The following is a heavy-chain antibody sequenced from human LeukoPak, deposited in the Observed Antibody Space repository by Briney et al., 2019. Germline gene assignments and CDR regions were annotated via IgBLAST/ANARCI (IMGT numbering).Heavy chain of an antibody. CDR1: EYTFTSYG. D-gene: IGHD3-3*01. V-gene: IGHV1-18*01. CDR2: ISTYNSNT. CDR3: ARDPRNYDFWSGTGVYFDY. J-gene: IGHJ4*02. Sequence: ASVQISCKASEYTFTSYGISWVRQAPGQGLEWMGWISTYNSNTNSAQKLQGRVTMTTDTSTTTAYMELRSLRSDDTAVYYCARDPRNYDFWSGTGVYFDYWGQGTLVTVSS.